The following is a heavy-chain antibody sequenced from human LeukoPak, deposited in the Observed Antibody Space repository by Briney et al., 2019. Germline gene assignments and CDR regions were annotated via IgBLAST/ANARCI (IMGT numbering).Heavy chain of an antibody. V-gene: IGHV4-61*02. Sequence: SETLSLTCTVSGGSISSGSYYWSWIRQPAGKGLEWIGRIYTSGSTNYNPSLKSRVTISVETSKNQFSLKLSSVTAADTAVYYCARVTGYMIEDYFDYWGQGTLVTVSS. D-gene: IGHD3-22*01. CDR3: ARVTGYMIEDYFDY. CDR1: GGSISSGSYY. J-gene: IGHJ4*02. CDR2: IYTSGST.